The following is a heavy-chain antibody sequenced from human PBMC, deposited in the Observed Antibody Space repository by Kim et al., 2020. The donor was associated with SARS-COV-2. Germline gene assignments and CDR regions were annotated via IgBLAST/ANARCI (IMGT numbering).Heavy chain of an antibody. Sequence: SVKGRFTISRDNAKNSLYLQMNSLRAEDTAVYYCSRGDSSSWSGYNWFDPWGQGTLVTVSS. CDR3: SRGDSSSWSGYNWFDP. J-gene: IGHJ5*02. V-gene: IGHV3-11*01. D-gene: IGHD6-13*01.